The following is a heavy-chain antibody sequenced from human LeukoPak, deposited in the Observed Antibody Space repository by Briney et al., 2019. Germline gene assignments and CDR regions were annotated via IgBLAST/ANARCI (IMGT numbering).Heavy chain of an antibody. CDR3: AKDLYRLGYCSSTSCWPFDY. Sequence: GGSLRLSCAASGFTFSGYGMHWVRQAPGKGLEWVAVISYDGSNKYYADSVKGRFTISRDNSKNTLYLQMNSLRAEDTAVYYCAKDLYRLGYCSSTSCWPFDYWGQGTLVTVSS. J-gene: IGHJ4*02. CDR2: ISYDGSNK. D-gene: IGHD2-2*01. V-gene: IGHV3-30*18. CDR1: GFTFSGYG.